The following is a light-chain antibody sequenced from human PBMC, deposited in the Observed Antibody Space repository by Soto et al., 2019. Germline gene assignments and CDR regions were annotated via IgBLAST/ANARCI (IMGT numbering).Light chain of an antibody. V-gene: IGKV2-28*01. CDR1: QSLLHSDGYNY. Sequence: DIVMTQSPLSLPVTPGEPASISCRSSQSLLHSDGYNYLDWYVQKPGQSPRLLIYLGSKRASGSPDRFGGSGSRTDFILKISRVEADDVGVYYCMQGLQTLPTFGPGTKVDIK. J-gene: IGKJ3*01. CDR2: LGS. CDR3: MQGLQTLPT.